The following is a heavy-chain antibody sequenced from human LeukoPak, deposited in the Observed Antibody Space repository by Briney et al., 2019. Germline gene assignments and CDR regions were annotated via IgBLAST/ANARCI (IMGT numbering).Heavy chain of an antibody. CDR1: GFTFSSYG. CDR3: ARDHSSGWYGEGYFDY. D-gene: IGHD6-19*01. J-gene: IGHJ4*02. Sequence: GGSLRFSCAASGFTFSSYGMHWVRQAPGKGLEWVAVIWYDGSNKYYADSVKGRFTISRDNSKNTLYLQMNSLRAEDTAVYYCARDHSSGWYGEGYFDYWGQGTLVTVSS. V-gene: IGHV3-33*01. CDR2: IWYDGSNK.